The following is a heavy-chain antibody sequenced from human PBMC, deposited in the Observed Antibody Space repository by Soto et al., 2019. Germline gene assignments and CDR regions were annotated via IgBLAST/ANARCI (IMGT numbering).Heavy chain of an antibody. D-gene: IGHD2-15*01. Sequence: GGSLRLSCAASGFSFSDYSMNWVRQAPGKGLEWVAFIDLSGTNTDYRESVKGRFTLSKDKSMKTVYLQMNSLRVEDAAVYYCTKDRVPDGIYSFDYWGQG. CDR2: IDLSGTNT. CDR3: TKDRVPDGIYSFDY. V-gene: IGHV3-23*05. J-gene: IGHJ4*02. CDR1: GFSFSDYS.